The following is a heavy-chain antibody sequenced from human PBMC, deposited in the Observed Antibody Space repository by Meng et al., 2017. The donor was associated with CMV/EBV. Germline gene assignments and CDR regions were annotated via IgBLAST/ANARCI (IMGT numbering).Heavy chain of an antibody. Sequence: CKDSGYTFTGYYMHWVRQATGQGLEWMGWINPNSGGTNYAQKFQGRVTMTRDTSISTAYMELSRLRSDDTAVYYCARVTSVAYYFDYWGQGTLVTVSS. CDR2: INPNSGGT. D-gene: IGHD3-16*01. CDR3: ARVTSVAYYFDY. CDR1: GYTFTGYY. J-gene: IGHJ4*02. V-gene: IGHV1-2*02.